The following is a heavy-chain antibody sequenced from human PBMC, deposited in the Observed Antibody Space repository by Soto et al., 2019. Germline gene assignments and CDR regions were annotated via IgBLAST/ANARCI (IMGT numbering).Heavy chain of an antibody. V-gene: IGHV3-23*01. Sequence: PGGSLRLSCAASGFIFENFGMSWVRQAPGKGLEWISSISGSGFKKYYADSVKGRFTISRDNSKSTMYLELNNLSAEDTAVYHCAKDRAGVVAATTFDCWGQGALVTVSS. J-gene: IGHJ4*02. CDR2: ISGSGFKK. CDR3: AKDRAGVVAATTFDC. CDR1: GFIFENFG. D-gene: IGHD2-15*01.